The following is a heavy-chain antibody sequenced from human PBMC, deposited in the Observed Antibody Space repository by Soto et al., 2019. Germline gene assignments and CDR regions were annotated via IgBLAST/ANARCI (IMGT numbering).Heavy chain of an antibody. CDR2: SSGSGGTT. CDR3: AKEPYSSFVLGTFHY. D-gene: IGHD6-19*01. V-gene: IGHV3-23*01. CDR1: GFTFKSYA. Sequence: EVQLLESGGGLVQPGGSLRLSCAASGFTFKSYAMSWVRQPPGKGLEWVSGSSGSGGTTYHADSVKGRFTISRDNSKNTLYLQMNSLRVEDTAVYYCAKEPYSSFVLGTFHYCGQGALVTVSS. J-gene: IGHJ4*02.